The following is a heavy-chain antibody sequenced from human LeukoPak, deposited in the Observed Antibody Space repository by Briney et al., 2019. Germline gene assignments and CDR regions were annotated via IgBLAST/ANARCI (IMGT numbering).Heavy chain of an antibody. CDR1: GFAFNKYG. V-gene: IGHV3-66*01. Sequence: GGSLRLSCAASGFAFNKYGMHWVRQTPGKGLEWVSVIYSGGSTYYADSVKGRFTISRDNSKNTLYLQMNSLRAEDTAVYYCARGRGRFGELLDYWGQGTLVTVSS. CDR2: IYSGGST. D-gene: IGHD3-10*01. J-gene: IGHJ4*02. CDR3: ARGRGRFGELLDY.